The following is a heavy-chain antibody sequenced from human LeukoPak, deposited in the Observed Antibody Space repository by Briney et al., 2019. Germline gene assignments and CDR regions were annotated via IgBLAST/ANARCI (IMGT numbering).Heavy chain of an antibody. J-gene: IGHJ5*02. D-gene: IGHD3-3*01. Sequence: ASVKVSCKASGYTFTGYYMHWVRQAPGQGLEWMGWINPNSGGTNYAQKFQGRVTMTRDTSISTAYMELSRLRSDDTAVYYCAREAGTYDFWSGLNWFDPRGQGTLVTVSS. CDR3: AREAGTYDFWSGLNWFDP. CDR1: GYTFTGYY. V-gene: IGHV1-2*02. CDR2: INPNSGGT.